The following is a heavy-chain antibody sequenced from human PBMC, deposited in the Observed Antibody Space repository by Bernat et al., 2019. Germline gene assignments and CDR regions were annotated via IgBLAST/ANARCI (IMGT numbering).Heavy chain of an antibody. CDR3: ARVKAADFWSGYSLGDAFDI. CDR1: GFTFSSYS. CDR2: ISSSSTI. D-gene: IGHD3-3*01. Sequence: EVQLVESGGGLVQPGGSLRLSCAASGFTFSSYSMNWVRQAPGKGLEWVSYISSSSTIYYADSVKGRFTISRDNAKNSLYLQMNSLRDEDTAVYYCARVKAADFWSGYSLGDAFDIWGQGTMVTVSS. V-gene: IGHV3-48*02. J-gene: IGHJ3*02.